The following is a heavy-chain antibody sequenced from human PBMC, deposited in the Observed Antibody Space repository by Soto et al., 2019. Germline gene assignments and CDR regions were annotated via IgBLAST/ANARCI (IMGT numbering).Heavy chain of an antibody. CDR3: ARFGVAAAGIGVDY. CDR2: INHSGST. CDR1: GGSFSGYY. D-gene: IGHD6-13*01. Sequence: QVQLQQWGAGLLKPSETLSLTCAVYGGSFSGYYWSWIRQPPGKGLEWIGEINHSGSTNYNPSLKSRGTISVDTAKNQFSLKLSSVTAADTAVYYCARFGVAAAGIGVDYWGQGTLVTVSS. V-gene: IGHV4-34*01. J-gene: IGHJ4*02.